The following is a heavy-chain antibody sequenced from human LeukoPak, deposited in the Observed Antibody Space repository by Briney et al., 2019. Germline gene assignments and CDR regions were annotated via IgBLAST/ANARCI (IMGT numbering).Heavy chain of an antibody. CDR2: IKQDGSEK. J-gene: IGHJ4*02. V-gene: IGHV3-7*05. D-gene: IGHD2-2*01. Sequence: AGGSLRLSCAASGFSLSTYWMSWVRQAPGKGPEWVASIKQDGSEKNYVDSVKGRFTISRDNARNSLYLQMNSLRAEDTAVYYCARGGWYQLPWGQGTLVTISS. CDR3: ARGGWYQLP. CDR1: GFSLSTYW.